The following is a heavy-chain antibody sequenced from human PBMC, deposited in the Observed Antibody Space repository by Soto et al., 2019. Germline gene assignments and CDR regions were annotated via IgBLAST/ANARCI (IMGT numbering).Heavy chain of an antibody. CDR2: INQDGSII. Sequence: GGSLRLSCAASGFTFGTYWMTWVRQAPGKGLEWVGNINQDGSIIYYVDSVKGRFTISRDNAKNSLYLQMNSLRAEDMAVHYCARIGYSSSSLDYWGQGTLVTVSS. CDR3: ARIGYSSSSLDY. J-gene: IGHJ4*02. CDR1: GFTFGTYW. D-gene: IGHD6-6*01. V-gene: IGHV3-7*01.